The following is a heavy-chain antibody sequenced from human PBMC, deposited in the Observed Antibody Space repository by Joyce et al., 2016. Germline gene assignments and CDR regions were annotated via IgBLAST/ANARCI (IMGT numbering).Heavy chain of an antibody. CDR2: ISSDSPYI. CDR1: GFTFSTSS. Sequence: EVQLVESGGGLVKPGGSLRISCAASGFTFSTSSRSWFSRAPGKGLEWVSAISSDSPYIFYADSVKGRFTVSRDNAKNSLYLQMNSLRAEDTAVFFCARGGIVYDYSMDLWGQGTTVTVSS. J-gene: IGHJ6*02. D-gene: IGHD3-22*01. V-gene: IGHV3-21*02. CDR3: ARGGIVYDYSMDL.